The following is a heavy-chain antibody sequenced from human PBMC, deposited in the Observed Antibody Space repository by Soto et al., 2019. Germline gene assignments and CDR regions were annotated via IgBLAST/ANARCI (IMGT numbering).Heavy chain of an antibody. D-gene: IGHD1-1*01. Sequence: QVQLVESGGGVVQPGRSLRLPCAASGFTFSSYGMHWVRQAPGKGLEWVAVISYDGNNKYYADSVKGRFTISRDNSKNTLYLQMSSLRAEDTAVYYCAKSVYNWNDGFFDYWGQGTLVTVSS. CDR2: ISYDGNNK. CDR1: GFTFSSYG. J-gene: IGHJ4*02. CDR3: AKSVYNWNDGFFDY. V-gene: IGHV3-30*18.